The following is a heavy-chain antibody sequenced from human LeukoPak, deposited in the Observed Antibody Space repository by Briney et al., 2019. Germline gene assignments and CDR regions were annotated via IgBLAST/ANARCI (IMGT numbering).Heavy chain of an antibody. V-gene: IGHV3-21*04. CDR2: ISSSSSSI. CDR1: GFTFSSYA. J-gene: IGHJ3*02. Sequence: GGSLRLSCAASGFTFSSYAMNWVRQAPGKGLEWVSSISSSSSSIYYADSLKGRFTISRDNAKNSLDLQMNSLRAEDTAVYYCARDHNDAFDIWGQGTMVTVSS. CDR3: ARDHNDAFDI.